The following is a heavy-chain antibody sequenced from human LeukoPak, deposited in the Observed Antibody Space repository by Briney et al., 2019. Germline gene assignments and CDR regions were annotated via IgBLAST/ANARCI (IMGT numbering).Heavy chain of an antibody. Sequence: ASVKVSCKASGYTFTSYAMHWVRQAPGQRLEWMGWINAGNGNTKYSQKFQGRVTITRDTSISTAYMELSSLRSEDTAVYYCASSKGYSYGPYYYYYGMDVWGQGTTVTVSS. D-gene: IGHD5-18*01. CDR2: INAGNGNT. J-gene: IGHJ6*02. CDR1: GYTFTSYA. CDR3: ASSKGYSYGPYYYYYGMDV. V-gene: IGHV1-3*01.